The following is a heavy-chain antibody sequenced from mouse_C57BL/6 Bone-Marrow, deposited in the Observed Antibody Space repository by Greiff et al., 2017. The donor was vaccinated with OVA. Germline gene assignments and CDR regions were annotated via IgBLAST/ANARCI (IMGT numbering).Heavy chain of an antibody. CDR3: ARRVLLAY. Sequence: QVQLKESGPELVKPGASVKISCKASGYAFSSSWMNWVKQRPGKGLEWIGRIYPGDGDTNYNGKFKGKATLTADKSSSTAYMQLSSLTSEDSAVYFCARRVLLAYWGQGTLVTVSA. CDR2: IYPGDGDT. CDR1: GYAFSSSW. V-gene: IGHV1-82*01. J-gene: IGHJ3*01. D-gene: IGHD2-14*01.